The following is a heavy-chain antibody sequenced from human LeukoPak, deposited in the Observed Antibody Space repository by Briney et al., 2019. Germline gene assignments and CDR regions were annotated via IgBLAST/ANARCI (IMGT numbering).Heavy chain of an antibody. CDR3: AKDKPYSSGPFDY. Sequence: GGSLRLSCAASGFTFSSYEMNWVRQAPGKGLEWVAFIRYDGSNKYYADSVKGRFTISRDNSKNTLYLQMNSLRAEDTAVYYCAKDKPYSSGPFDYWGQGTLVTVSS. J-gene: IGHJ4*02. V-gene: IGHV3-30*02. CDR2: IRYDGSNK. CDR1: GFTFSSYE. D-gene: IGHD6-19*01.